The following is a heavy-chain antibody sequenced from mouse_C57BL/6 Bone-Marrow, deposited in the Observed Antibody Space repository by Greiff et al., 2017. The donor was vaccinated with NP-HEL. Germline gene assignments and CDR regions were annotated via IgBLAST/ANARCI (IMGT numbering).Heavy chain of an antibody. CDR1: GYTFTDYY. CDR2: INPYNGGT. CDR3: ARNYYYGSSYFDY. D-gene: IGHD1-1*01. V-gene: IGHV1-19*01. J-gene: IGHJ2*01. Sequence: VQLKESGPVLVKPGASVKMSCKASGYTFTDYYMNWVKQSHGKSLEWIGVINPYNGGTSYNQKFKGKATLTVDKSSSTAYMELNSLTSEDSAVYYCARNYYYGSSYFDYWGQGTTLTVSS.